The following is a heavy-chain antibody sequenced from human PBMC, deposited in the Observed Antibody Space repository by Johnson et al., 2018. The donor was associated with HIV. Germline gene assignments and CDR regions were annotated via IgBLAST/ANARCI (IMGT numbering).Heavy chain of an antibody. J-gene: IGHJ3*02. CDR3: AKDLVVTAPGAFDI. Sequence: EVQLVESGGGLVQSGGSLRLSCAASGITVNTNYMSWVRRAPGKGLEWVSVIFSVGNKYYADSVKGRFTISRDNSKNTLYLQMSSLRAEDTAVYYCAKDLVVTAPGAFDIWGQGTMVTVSS. V-gene: IGHV3-66*02. D-gene: IGHD2-21*02. CDR2: IFSVGNK. CDR1: GITVNTNY.